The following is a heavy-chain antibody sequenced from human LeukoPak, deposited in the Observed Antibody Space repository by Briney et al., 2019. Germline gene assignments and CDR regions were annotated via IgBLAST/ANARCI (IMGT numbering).Heavy chain of an antibody. CDR2: VWYSGKTK. CDR3: ASNGDDTEISV. V-gene: IGHV3-33*01. J-gene: IGHJ3*01. CDR1: GFTFSKYG. Sequence: PGASLRLSCAGTGFTFSKYGMHWFRQAPGLGLEWVATVWYSGKTKYYSDSVKGRFTISRDNSRSTLYLQLTSLIAEDTALYYCASNGDDTEISVWGQGTLVTVSS. D-gene: IGHD4-17*01.